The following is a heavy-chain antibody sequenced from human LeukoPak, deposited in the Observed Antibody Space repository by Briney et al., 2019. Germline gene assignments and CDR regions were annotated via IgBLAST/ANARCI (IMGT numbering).Heavy chain of an antibody. CDR2: IYPGDSDT. J-gene: IGHJ6*02. D-gene: IGHD4-17*01. V-gene: IGHV5-51*01. Sequence: GESLKISCKGSGYSFTSYWFGWVRQIPGKGLEWMGIIYPGDSDTRYSPSFQGQVTISADKSISTAYLQWSSLKASDTAMYYCARNGYGDYDDYYYGMDVWGQGTTVTVSS. CDR1: GYSFTSYW. CDR3: ARNGYGDYDDYYYGMDV.